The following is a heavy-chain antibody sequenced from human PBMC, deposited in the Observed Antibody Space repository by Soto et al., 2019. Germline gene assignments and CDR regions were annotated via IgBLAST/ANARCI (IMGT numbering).Heavy chain of an antibody. Sequence: SETLSLTCTVSGGSISSGGYYWSWIRQHPGKGLEWIGYIYSSGSTYYNPSLKSRVTISVDTSKNQFSLKLSSVTAADTAVYYCARGVHPIRAMNPYPPDYWGQGTLVTVSS. V-gene: IGHV4-31*03. J-gene: IGHJ4*02. CDR1: GGSISSGGYY. CDR2: IYSSGST. CDR3: ARGVHPIRAMNPYPPDY. D-gene: IGHD1-1*01.